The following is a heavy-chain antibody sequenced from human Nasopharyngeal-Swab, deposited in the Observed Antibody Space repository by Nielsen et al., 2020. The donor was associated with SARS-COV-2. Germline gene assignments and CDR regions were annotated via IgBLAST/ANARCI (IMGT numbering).Heavy chain of an antibody. D-gene: IGHD4-23*01. CDR3: TRDIGGKYGY. V-gene: IGHV3-74*01. CDR1: GYTFSSYW. J-gene: IGHJ4*02. CDR2: INIDGSVT. Sequence: GGSLRLPCAASGYTFSSYWMHWVRQAPGKGLVWVSRINIDGSVTDYADSVKGRFTISRDNARNTLYLQMNSLRGEDTAVYYCTRDIGGKYGYWGQGNLVTVSS.